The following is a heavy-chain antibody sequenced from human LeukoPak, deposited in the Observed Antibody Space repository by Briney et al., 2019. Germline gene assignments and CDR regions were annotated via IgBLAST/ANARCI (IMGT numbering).Heavy chain of an antibody. CDR2: IHYSGST. CDR1: GGSISSYY. CDR3: ARDIASIAARHDWYFDL. J-gene: IGHJ2*01. V-gene: IGHV4-59*01. D-gene: IGHD6-6*01. Sequence: SETLSLTCKVSGGSISSYYWSWIRQSPGKGLEWIGYIHYSGSTNYNPSLKSRVTISVDTSRNQFSLKLSSATAADTAVYYCARDIASIAARHDWYFDLWGRGTLVTAS.